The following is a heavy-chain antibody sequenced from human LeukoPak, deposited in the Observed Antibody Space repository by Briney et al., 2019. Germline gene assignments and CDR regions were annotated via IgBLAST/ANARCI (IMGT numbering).Heavy chain of an antibody. V-gene: IGHV3-74*01. CDR1: GFTFSASG. J-gene: IGHJ4*02. CDR3: ARGSPLGGN. Sequence: PGGSLGFSFEAPGFTFSASGLTWVRKAPGKGLVWVSHINSDGSNTKYAGFVKGRFTISRDNAKNTLSLQMNSLRAEDTAVYYCARGSPLGGNWGQGTLVTVSS. CDR2: INSDGSNT.